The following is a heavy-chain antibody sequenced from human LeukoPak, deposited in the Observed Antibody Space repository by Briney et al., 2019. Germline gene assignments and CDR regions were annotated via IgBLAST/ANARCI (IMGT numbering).Heavy chain of an antibody. CDR1: GYTFTSYG. CDR3: AREGYCSSTSCYPEYFDY. CDR2: ISAYNGNT. Sequence: VASVKVSCKASGYTFTSYGISWVRQAPGQGLEWMGWISAYNGNTNYAQKLQGRVTMTTDTSTSTAYMELRSLRSDDTAVYYCAREGYCSSTSCYPEYFDYWAQGTLVTVSS. J-gene: IGHJ4*02. D-gene: IGHD2-2*01. V-gene: IGHV1-18*01.